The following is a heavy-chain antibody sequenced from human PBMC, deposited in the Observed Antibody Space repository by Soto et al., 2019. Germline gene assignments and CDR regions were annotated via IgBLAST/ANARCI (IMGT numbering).Heavy chain of an antibody. V-gene: IGHV3-48*02. J-gene: IGHJ4*02. CDR2: ITMSSSTSTI. D-gene: IGHD3-3*01. Sequence: GSLRLSCVASGFAFSSYTMNWVRQAPGKGLEWVSSITMSSSTSTIYYADSVKGRFTISRDNAKNTLYLQMNSLRDEDTAVYYCARDWTFQSLWGQGTLVTVSS. CDR3: ARDWTFQSL. CDR1: GFAFSSYT.